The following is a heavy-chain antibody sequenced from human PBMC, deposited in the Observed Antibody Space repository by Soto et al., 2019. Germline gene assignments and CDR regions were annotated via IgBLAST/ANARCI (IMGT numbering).Heavy chain of an antibody. Sequence: ASVKVSCKASGYTFTSYYMHWVRQAPGQGLEWLGIINPSGASTSYAQKFQGRVTMTRDTSTSTFYMELSSLRSDDTAMYYCARRGAVAHYYGMDVWGQGTAVTVS. CDR1: GYTFTSYY. CDR2: INPSGAST. CDR3: ARRGAVAHYYGMDV. D-gene: IGHD6-19*01. V-gene: IGHV1-46*01. J-gene: IGHJ6*02.